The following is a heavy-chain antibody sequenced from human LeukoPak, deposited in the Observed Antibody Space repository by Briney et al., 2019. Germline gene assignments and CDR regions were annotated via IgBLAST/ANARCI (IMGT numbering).Heavy chain of an antibody. CDR2: IYSSGRT. Sequence: SETLSLTCTVSGGSISSYSWSWIRQLPGKGLEWIGYIYSSGRTNHNPSLKSRVTISVDTSKNQFSLKLSSVTAADTAVYYCARGGDYGDYDYWGQGTLVTVSS. CDR1: GGSISSYS. V-gene: IGHV4-59*01. D-gene: IGHD4-17*01. J-gene: IGHJ4*02. CDR3: ARGGDYGDYDY.